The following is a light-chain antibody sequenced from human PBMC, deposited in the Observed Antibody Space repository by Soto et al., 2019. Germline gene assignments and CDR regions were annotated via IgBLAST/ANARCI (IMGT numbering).Light chain of an antibody. V-gene: IGKV1-5*03. CDR2: KAS. Sequence: DIQMTQSPSTLSASVGDRVTITCRASQSINIWLACYQQKPGKAPKLLIYKASSLESGVPSRFRGSGSGTEFTLTISSLQPDDFATYYCQQYSSDSTFGQGTKVGIK. CDR1: QSINIW. J-gene: IGKJ1*01. CDR3: QQYSSDST.